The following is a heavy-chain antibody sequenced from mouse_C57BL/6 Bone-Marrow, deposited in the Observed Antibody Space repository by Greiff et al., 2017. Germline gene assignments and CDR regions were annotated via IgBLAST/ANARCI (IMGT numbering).Heavy chain of an antibody. J-gene: IGHJ4*01. CDR1: GYTFTSYD. Sequence: QVQLQQSGPELVKPGASVKLSCKASGYTFTSYDINWVKQRPGQGLEWIGWTYPRDGSTKYNEKFKGKATLTVDTSSSTAYMELHSLTSEDSAVYFCARRGYYYGSSYAMDYWGQGTSVTVSS. CDR3: ARRGYYYGSSYAMDY. CDR2: TYPRDGST. D-gene: IGHD1-1*01. V-gene: IGHV1-85*01.